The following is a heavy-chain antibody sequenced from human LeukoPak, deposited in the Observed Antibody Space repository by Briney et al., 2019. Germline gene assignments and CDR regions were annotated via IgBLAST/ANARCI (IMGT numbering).Heavy chain of an antibody. V-gene: IGHV4-59*01. CDR1: GGSISDYY. Sequence: PSETLSLTCTVSGGSISDYYWNWIRQPPGKGLEWIGYIYYSGSTTYNPSLKSRVTTSVDTAKNQFSLKLRSVTAADTAVYYCARGDFCSSTNCYLRPMDVWGKGTTVTVSS. D-gene: IGHD2-2*01. J-gene: IGHJ6*03. CDR2: IYYSGST. CDR3: ARGDFCSSTNCYLRPMDV.